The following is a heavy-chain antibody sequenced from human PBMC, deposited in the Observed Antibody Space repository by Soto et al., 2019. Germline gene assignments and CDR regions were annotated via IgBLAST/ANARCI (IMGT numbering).Heavy chain of an antibody. CDR2: IKQDGSEK. CDR3: ARYCSSATCSDSFDI. D-gene: IGHD2-2*01. V-gene: IGHV3-7*05. Sequence: PGGSLRLSCAASGFTFSSYSMSWVRQAPGKGLEWVANIKQDGSEKYYVDSVKGRFTISRDNAKNSLYLQMNSLRAEDTAVYYCARYCSSATCSDSFDIWGQGTMVTV. CDR1: GFTFSSYS. J-gene: IGHJ3*02.